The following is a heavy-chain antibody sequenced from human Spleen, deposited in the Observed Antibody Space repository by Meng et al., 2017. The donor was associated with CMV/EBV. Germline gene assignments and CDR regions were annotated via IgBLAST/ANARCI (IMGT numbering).Heavy chain of an antibody. CDR2: ISHDGDYK. V-gene: IGHV3-30*19. CDR1: GFTFTIYG. Sequence: GESLKISCAASGFTFTIYGMHWVRQAPGKGLEWVAVISHDGDYKFYADSVKGRFTISRDNSKNTLYMQMNSLRAEDTAIYYCARSGRGYHKFSYLDYWGQGTLVTVSS. D-gene: IGHD5-12*01. J-gene: IGHJ4*02. CDR3: ARSGRGYHKFSYLDY.